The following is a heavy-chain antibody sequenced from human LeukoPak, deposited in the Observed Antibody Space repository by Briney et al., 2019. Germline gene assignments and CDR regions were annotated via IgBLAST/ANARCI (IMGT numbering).Heavy chain of an antibody. CDR1: GGSVSSGSYY. Sequence: KGSEALSLTCTVSGGSVSSGSYYWSWIRQPPGKGLEWIGYIYYSGSTNYNPSLKSRVTISVDTSKNQFSLKLSSVTAADTAVYYCARDKDAFDIWGQGTMVTVSS. CDR3: ARDKDAFDI. CDR2: IYYSGST. J-gene: IGHJ3*02. V-gene: IGHV4-61*01.